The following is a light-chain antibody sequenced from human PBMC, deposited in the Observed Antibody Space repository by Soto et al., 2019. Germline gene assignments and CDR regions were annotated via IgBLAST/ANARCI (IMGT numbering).Light chain of an antibody. CDR3: QQYGDSSYT. J-gene: IGKJ2*01. V-gene: IGKV3-11*01. CDR2: DAS. CDR1: QSVSSY. Sequence: EIVLTQSPATLSLSPGERATLSCRASQSVSSYLAWYQQKPGQAPRLLIYDASNRATGIPARFSGSGSGTDFTLTISSLEPEDFAVYYCQQYGDSSYTFGQGTKLEI.